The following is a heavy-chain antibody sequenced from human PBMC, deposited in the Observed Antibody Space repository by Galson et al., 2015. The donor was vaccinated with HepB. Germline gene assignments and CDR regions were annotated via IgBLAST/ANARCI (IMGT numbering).Heavy chain of an antibody. CDR2: ISSSSSYI. Sequence: SLRLSCAASGFTFSSYSMNWVRQAPGKGLEWVSSISSSSSYIYYADSVKGRFTISRDTSKNTLYLQMNSLRAEDTAVYYCANLGGPNVVLDVICCMDVWGKGTTVTVSS. D-gene: IGHD2-2*02. J-gene: IGHJ6*04. CDR3: ANLGGPNVVLDVICCMDV. V-gene: IGHV3-21*04. CDR1: GFTFSSYS.